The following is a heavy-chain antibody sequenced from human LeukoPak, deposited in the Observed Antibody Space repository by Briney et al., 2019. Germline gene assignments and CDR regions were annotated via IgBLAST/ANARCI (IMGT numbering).Heavy chain of an antibody. J-gene: IGHJ3*02. CDR2: IYHSGST. V-gene: IGHV4-38-2*01. CDR3: AGQGARAGAIGDAFDI. D-gene: IGHD1-26*01. CDR1: GYSISSGYY. Sequence: SETLSLTCAVSGYSISSGYYWGWIRQPPGEGLEWIGSIYHSGSTYYNPSLKSRVTISVDTSKNQFSLKLSSVTAADTAVYYCAGQGARAGAIGDAFDIWGQGTMVTVSS.